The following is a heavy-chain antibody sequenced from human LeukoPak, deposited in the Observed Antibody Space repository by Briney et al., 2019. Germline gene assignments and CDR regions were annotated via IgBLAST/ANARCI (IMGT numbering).Heavy chain of an antibody. Sequence: GGSLRLSCAASGFTFSSYAMSWVRQAPGKGLEWVSSISGSGNRTYYADSVKGRFTISRDNSKNALFLQMNSLRAEDTAVYYCAKNLYCGGGSCYPSALGMDVWGQGTTVTVSS. V-gene: IGHV3-23*01. CDR2: ISGSGNRT. D-gene: IGHD2-15*01. J-gene: IGHJ6*02. CDR3: AKNLYCGGGSCYPSALGMDV. CDR1: GFTFSSYA.